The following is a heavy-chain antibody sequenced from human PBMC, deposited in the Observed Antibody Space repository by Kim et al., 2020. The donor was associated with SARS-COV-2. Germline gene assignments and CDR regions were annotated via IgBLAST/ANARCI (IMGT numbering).Heavy chain of an antibody. D-gene: IGHD3-10*01. CDR3: ARDLAGYNWFDP. CDR2: IYYSGST. J-gene: IGHJ5*02. V-gene: IGHV4-59*01. CDR1: GGSISSYY. Sequence: WETLSLTCTVSGGSISSYYWSWIRQPPGKGLEWIGYIYYSGSTNYNPSLKSRVTISVDTSKNQFSLKLSSVTAADTAVYYCARDLAGYNWFDPWGQGTLVTVSS.